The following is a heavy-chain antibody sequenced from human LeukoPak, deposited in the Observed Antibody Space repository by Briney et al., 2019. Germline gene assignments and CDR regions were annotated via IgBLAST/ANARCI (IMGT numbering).Heavy chain of an antibody. D-gene: IGHD3-22*01. V-gene: IGHV3-23*01. CDR2: ISGSGGRT. CDR1: GFTFSTYA. J-gene: IGHJ4*02. Sequence: GGSLRLSCAASGFTFSTYAMSWVRQAPGKGLEWVSAISGSGGRTFYADSVKGRFTISRDTSKNTVYLQMNSLKADDTAVYYCAKDRVYLFDSSGYYDNWGQGTLVTVSS. CDR3: AKDRVYLFDSSGYYDN.